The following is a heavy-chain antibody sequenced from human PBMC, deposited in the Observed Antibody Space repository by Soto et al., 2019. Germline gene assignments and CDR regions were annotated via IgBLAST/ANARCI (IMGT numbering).Heavy chain of an antibody. CDR3: ARAAVLTFTRFYDVDV. CDR1: GGTFSSYS. Sequence: QVQLVQSGAEVKTPGSSVKVSCEASGGTFSSYSINWVRQAPGQGLEWMGRLIPMFGTTDYAQRFQGRVTFTADEPTNTASMEVTDLTSEDTAVYYCARAAVLTFTRFYDVDVWGQGTTVTVSS. V-gene: IGHV1-69*18. D-gene: IGHD6-13*01. CDR2: LIPMFGTT. J-gene: IGHJ6*02.